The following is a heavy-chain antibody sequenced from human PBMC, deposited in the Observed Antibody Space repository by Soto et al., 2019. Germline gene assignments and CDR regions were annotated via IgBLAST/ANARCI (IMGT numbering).Heavy chain of an antibody. D-gene: IGHD2-15*01. J-gene: IGHJ4*02. V-gene: IGHV1-69*01. CDR1: GGTFSSYA. CDR2: IIPIFGTA. Sequence: QVQLVQSGAEVKKPGSSVKVSCKASGGTFSSYAISWVRQAPGQGLEWMGGIIPIFGTANYAQKFQGRVTITADESTSTGYMELSSLRSEDTAVYYCARGGRVVAATLGRYYFDYWVQGSLVTVSS. CDR3: ARGGRVVAATLGRYYFDY.